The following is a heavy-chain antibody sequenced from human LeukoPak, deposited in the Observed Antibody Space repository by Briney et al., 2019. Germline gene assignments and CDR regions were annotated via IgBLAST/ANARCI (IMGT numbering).Heavy chain of an antibody. V-gene: IGHV4-34*01. J-gene: IGHJ4*02. Sequence: SETLSLTCAVYGGSFSGYYWRWIRQPPGKGLEWIGEINHSGSTNYNPSLKSRVTISVDTSKNQFSLKLSSVTAADTAVYYCARGYYYDSSGSRSSQFDYWGQGTLATVSS. CDR2: INHSGST. CDR1: GGSFSGYY. D-gene: IGHD3-22*01. CDR3: ARGYYYDSSGSRSSQFDY.